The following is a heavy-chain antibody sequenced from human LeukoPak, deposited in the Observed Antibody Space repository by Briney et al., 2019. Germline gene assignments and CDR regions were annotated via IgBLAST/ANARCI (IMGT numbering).Heavy chain of an antibody. CDR3: EKAHIPILTGYYADY. Sequence: VGSLRLSCAASGFTFSSYAMSWVRQAPGXGVEWVSDMSGSGGSTSDADSVKSRLTISRDNSKNTMYLQMNSLRAEDTAVYDCEKAHIPILTGYYADYWGQGTLVTVSS. J-gene: IGHJ4*02. D-gene: IGHD3-9*01. V-gene: IGHV3-23*01. CDR2: MSGSGGST. CDR1: GFTFSSYA.